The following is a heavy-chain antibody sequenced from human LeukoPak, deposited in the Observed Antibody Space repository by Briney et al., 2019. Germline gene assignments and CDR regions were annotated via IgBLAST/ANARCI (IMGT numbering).Heavy chain of an antibody. CDR2: IYYTGTT. CDR1: SGSITSHY. D-gene: IGHD1-26*01. V-gene: IGHV4-59*08. CDR3: VRQLLSAFDI. J-gene: IGHJ3*02. Sequence: SETLSLTCTVSSGSITSHYWSWIRQPPGKGLEYIGHIYYTGTTDYNPSLKSRVTMSVDTSKNQFSLKLSSVTAADTAVYYCVRQLLSAFDIWGQGTMVTVSS.